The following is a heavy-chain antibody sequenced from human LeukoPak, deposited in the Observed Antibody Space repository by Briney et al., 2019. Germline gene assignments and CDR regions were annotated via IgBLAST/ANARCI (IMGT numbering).Heavy chain of an antibody. CDR1: GYTFTGYY. V-gene: IGHV1-2*06. Sequence: ASVKVSCKASGYTFTGYYMHWVRQAPGQGLEWMGRINPNSGGTNYAQKFQGRVTMTRDTSISTAYMELSRLRSDDTAVYYCARGVGVTIFGVVIVEDYYYFMVVWGKGTTVTVSS. CDR3: ARGVGVTIFGVVIVEDYYYFMVV. J-gene: IGHJ6*03. D-gene: IGHD3-3*01. CDR2: INPNSGGT.